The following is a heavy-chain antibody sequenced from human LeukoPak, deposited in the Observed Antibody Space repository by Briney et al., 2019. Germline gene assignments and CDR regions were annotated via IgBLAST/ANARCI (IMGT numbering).Heavy chain of an antibody. V-gene: IGHV4-59*01. Sequence: SETLSLTCTASGGSISSYYWSWIRQPPGKGLEWIGYIYYSGSTNYNPSLKSRVTISVDTSKNQFSLKLSSVTAADTAVYYCARDKYSSSSFDYWGQGTLVTVSS. CDR3: ARDKYSSSSFDY. CDR2: IYYSGST. J-gene: IGHJ4*02. CDR1: GGSISSYY. D-gene: IGHD6-6*01.